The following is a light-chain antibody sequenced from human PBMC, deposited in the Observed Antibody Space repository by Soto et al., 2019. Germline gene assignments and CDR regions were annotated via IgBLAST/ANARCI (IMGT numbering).Light chain of an antibody. J-gene: IGLJ1*01. CDR1: SSDVGGYNY. CDR2: EVS. V-gene: IGLV2-14*01. Sequence: ALTQPASVSGSPGQSITISCTGTSSDVGGYNYVSWYQQQSGKAPKLMIYEVSNRPSGVSNRFSGSKSGNTASLTISGIQAEEEADYSCSSYTRSSTLYVFGTGTKVTV. CDR3: SSYTRSSTLYV.